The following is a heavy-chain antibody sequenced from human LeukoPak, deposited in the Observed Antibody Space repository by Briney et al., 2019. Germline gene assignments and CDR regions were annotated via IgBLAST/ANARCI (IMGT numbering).Heavy chain of an antibody. CDR3: ARGSPRIAARPFDY. CDR2: INNSGST. Sequence: SETLSLTCAVYGGSFSGYYLSWIRQPPGKGLEWVGEINNSGSTNYNPSLKSRVTISVDTSKNQFSLKLSSVTAADTAVYYCARGSPRIAARPFDYWGQGTLVTVSS. V-gene: IGHV4-34*01. CDR1: GGSFSGYY. D-gene: IGHD6-6*01. J-gene: IGHJ4*02.